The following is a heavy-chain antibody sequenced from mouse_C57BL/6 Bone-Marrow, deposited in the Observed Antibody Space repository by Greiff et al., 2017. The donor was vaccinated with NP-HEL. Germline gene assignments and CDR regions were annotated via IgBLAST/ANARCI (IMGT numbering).Heavy chain of an antibody. D-gene: IGHD1-1*01. Sequence: VQLQQSGAELVKPGASVKMSCKASGYTFTSYWITWVKQRPGQGLEWIGDIYPGSGSTNYNEKFKSKATLTVDTSSSTAYMQLSSLTSEDSAVYYCAREAITTAGYFDVWGTGTTVTVSS. J-gene: IGHJ1*03. CDR1: GYTFTSYW. CDR2: IYPGSGST. V-gene: IGHV1-55*01. CDR3: AREAITTAGYFDV.